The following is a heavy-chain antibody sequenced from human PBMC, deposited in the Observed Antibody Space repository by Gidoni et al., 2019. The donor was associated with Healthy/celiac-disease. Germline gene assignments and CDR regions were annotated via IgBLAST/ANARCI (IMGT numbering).Heavy chain of an antibody. CDR2: IWYDGSNK. J-gene: IGHJ6*02. V-gene: IGHV3-33*01. CDR3: ARDPAIDIVVVALDYYYGMDV. CDR1: GFPFSSYG. D-gene: IGHD2-15*01. Sequence: QVQLVESGGGVVQPGRSLRLSCAASGFPFSSYGMHWVRQAPGKGLEWVAVIWYDGSNKYYADSVKGRFTISRDNSKNTLYLQMNSLRAEDTAVYYCARDPAIDIVVVALDYYYGMDVWGQGTTVTVSS.